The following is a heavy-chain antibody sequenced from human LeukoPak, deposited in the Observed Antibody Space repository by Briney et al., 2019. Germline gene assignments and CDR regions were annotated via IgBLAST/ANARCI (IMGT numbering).Heavy chain of an antibody. CDR2: IYTSGST. V-gene: IGHV4-4*07. CDR3: ARDIQTVYNWFDP. Sequence: PSETLSLTCTVSGGSISSYYWTWIRQPAGKGLEWIGRIYTSGSTNYNPSLKSRLTMSVDTSKNQFSLKLSSVTAADAAVYYCARDIQTVYNWFDPWGQGTLVTVSS. J-gene: IGHJ5*02. D-gene: IGHD4-4*01. CDR1: GGSISSYY.